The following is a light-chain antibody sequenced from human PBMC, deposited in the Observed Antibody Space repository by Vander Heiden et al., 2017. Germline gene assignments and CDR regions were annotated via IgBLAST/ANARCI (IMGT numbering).Light chain of an antibody. V-gene: IGLV1-47*01. CDR1: SSNIGSNY. J-gene: IGLJ3*02. CDR3: AAWDDSLSGPRV. CDR2: RNN. Sequence: QSVLTPPLSASGTPGPRVTTSCSGSSSNIGSNYVYWYQQLPGTAPKLLIYRNNQRPSGVPDRFSGSKSGTSASLAISGLRSEDEADYYGAAWDDSLSGPRVFGGGTKLTVL.